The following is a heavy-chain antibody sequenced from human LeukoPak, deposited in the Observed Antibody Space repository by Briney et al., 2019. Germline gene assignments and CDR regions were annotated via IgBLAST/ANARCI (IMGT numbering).Heavy chain of an antibody. Sequence: GGSLRLSCAASGFTFSRYWMHWVRQVPGKGLVWVSRIDGDGSSTSYADFVKGRFTISRDNAQNTLYLQMNSLRVEDTAVHYCIRDYGAVGATNAFDIWGQGTMATVSS. J-gene: IGHJ3*02. CDR2: IDGDGSST. CDR3: IRDYGAVGATNAFDI. V-gene: IGHV3-74*01. D-gene: IGHD1-26*01. CDR1: GFTFSRYW.